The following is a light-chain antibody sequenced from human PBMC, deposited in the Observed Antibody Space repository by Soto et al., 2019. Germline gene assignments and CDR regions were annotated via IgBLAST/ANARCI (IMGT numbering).Light chain of an antibody. CDR1: SSNIGSKN. V-gene: IGLV1-44*01. J-gene: IGLJ1*01. Sequence: QSVLTQPPSASGTPGQRVTISCSGSSSNIGSKNVNWYQQLPGTAPQLLINSNYQPPSGVPDRFSSSKSGSSASLAISGLQSEEEADYCCAAWDASLHGYVFGTGTKVTVL. CDR2: SNY. CDR3: AAWDASLHGYV.